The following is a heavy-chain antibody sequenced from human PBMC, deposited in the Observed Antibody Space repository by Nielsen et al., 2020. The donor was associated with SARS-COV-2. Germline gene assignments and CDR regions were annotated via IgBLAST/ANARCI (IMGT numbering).Heavy chain of an antibody. V-gene: IGHV1-3*01. D-gene: IGHD2-2*01. J-gene: IGHJ4*02. CDR3: ARSRGCSATSCFFDY. Sequence: ASVKVSCKASRYSFASYSMHWVRQAPGQRLEWMGWINAGNGNTRYSQKFQGRVTITRDTSASTAYMELSGLSSEDTAVYYCARSRGCSATSCFFDYWGQGALVTVSS. CDR1: RYSFASYS. CDR2: INAGNGNT.